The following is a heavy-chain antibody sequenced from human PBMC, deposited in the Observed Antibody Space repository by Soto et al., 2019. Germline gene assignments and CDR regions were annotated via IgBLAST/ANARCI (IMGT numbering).Heavy chain of an antibody. CDR3: AGGSVSSSYPPRY. CDR1: GGSFSGYY. Sequence: PSETLSLTCAVYGGSFSGYYWSWIRQPPGKGLEWIGEINHSGSTNYNPSLKSRVTISVDTSKNQFSLKLSSVTAADTAVYYCAGGSVSSSYPPRYWGQGTLVTVSS. V-gene: IGHV4-34*01. CDR2: INHSGST. D-gene: IGHD6-13*01. J-gene: IGHJ4*02.